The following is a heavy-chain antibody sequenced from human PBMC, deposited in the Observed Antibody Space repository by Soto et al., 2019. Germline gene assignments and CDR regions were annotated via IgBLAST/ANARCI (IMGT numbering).Heavy chain of an antibody. CDR2: TYYRSKWYD. Sequence: SQTLSLTCVISGDSVSSNSAAWSWIRQSPSRGLEWLGRTYYRSKWYDDFAVSVKSRITINPDTSKNQFPLQLSSVTPEDTAVYYCAREPQSGNYFHYYGLDVWGQGTTVTVSS. D-gene: IGHD1-26*01. CDR1: GDSVSSNSAA. CDR3: AREPQSGNYFHYYGLDV. V-gene: IGHV6-1*01. J-gene: IGHJ6*02.